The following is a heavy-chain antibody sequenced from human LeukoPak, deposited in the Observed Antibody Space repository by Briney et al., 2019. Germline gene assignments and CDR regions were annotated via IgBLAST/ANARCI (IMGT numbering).Heavy chain of an antibody. D-gene: IGHD3-10*01. J-gene: IGHJ3*02. CDR3: AKDLSGSGSSDAFDI. Sequence: ETLSLTCTVSGGSISSYYWSWVRQAPGKGLEWVSAISGSGGSTYYADSVKGRFTISRDNSKNTLYLQMDSLRAEDTAVYYCAKDLSGSGSSDAFDIWGQGTMVTVSS. CDR2: ISGSGGST. V-gene: IGHV3-23*01. CDR1: GGSISSYY.